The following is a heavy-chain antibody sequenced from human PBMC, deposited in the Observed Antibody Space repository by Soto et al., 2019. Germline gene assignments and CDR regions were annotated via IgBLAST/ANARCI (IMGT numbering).Heavy chain of an antibody. CDR3: ARDVRITMIVVVITEYYYYGMDV. J-gene: IGHJ6*02. CDR1: GFTFSSYE. V-gene: IGHV3-48*03. Sequence: SLRLSCAASGFTFSSYEMNWVRQAPGKGLEWVSYISSSGSTIYYADSVKGRFTISRDNAKNSLYLQMNSLRAEDTAVYYCARDVRITMIVVVITEYYYYGMDVWGQGTTVTVSS. CDR2: ISSSGSTI. D-gene: IGHD3-22*01.